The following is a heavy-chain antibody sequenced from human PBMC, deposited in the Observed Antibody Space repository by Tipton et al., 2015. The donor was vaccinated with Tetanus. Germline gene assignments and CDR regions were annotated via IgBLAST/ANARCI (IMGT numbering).Heavy chain of an antibody. Sequence: GLVKPSETLSLTCGVNGGSVSGNYWNWIRQHPVKGLEWIGYIYYTGNTYYNPSLKSRVTISVDTSKNQFSLKLSSVTAADTAVYYCARRSVSARFDDWGQGTLVTVSS. D-gene: IGHD6-6*01. CDR1: GGSVSGNY. J-gene: IGHJ4*02. CDR3: ARRSVSARFDD. V-gene: IGHV4-59*06. CDR2: IYYTGNT.